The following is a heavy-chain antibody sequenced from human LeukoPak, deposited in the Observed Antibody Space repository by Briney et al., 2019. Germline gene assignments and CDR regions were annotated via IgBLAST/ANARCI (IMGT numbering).Heavy chain of an antibody. CDR1: GFTFRSYA. Sequence: GGSLRLSCAASGFTFRSYAMTWVRQAPGKGLDWVSNINTGGDRTYYADSVKGRFTISRDNCKNTLYLQMNSLRAEDAAVYYCAKDARRITMIVGDYWGQGTLVTVSS. D-gene: IGHD3-22*01. CDR2: INTGGDRT. J-gene: IGHJ4*02. V-gene: IGHV3-23*01. CDR3: AKDARRITMIVGDY.